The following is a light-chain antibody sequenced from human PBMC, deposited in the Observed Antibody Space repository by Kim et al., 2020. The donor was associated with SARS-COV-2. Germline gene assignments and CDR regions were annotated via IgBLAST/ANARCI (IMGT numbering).Light chain of an antibody. CDR1: QTVRNNY. CDR3: HQYYTSEYT. Sequence: SPGDRATLSCRASQTVRNNYIAWYQHIPGQPPRLLIYGASIRATGIPDRFSGSESGTEFTLTISRLEPEDFAVYYCHQYYTSEYTFGQGTKLEI. J-gene: IGKJ2*01. CDR2: GAS. V-gene: IGKV3-20*01.